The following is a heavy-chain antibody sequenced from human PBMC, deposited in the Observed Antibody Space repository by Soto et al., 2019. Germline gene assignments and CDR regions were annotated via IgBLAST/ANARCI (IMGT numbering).Heavy chain of an antibody. J-gene: IGHJ6*02. D-gene: IGHD6-19*01. V-gene: IGHV1-24*01. CDR1: GYTLTELS. CDR3: ATDSESSGWLGRGYYYYGMDV. CDR2: FDPEDGET. Sequence: GASVKVSCKVSGYTLTELSMHWVGQAPGKGLEWMGGFDPEDGETIYAQKFKGRVTMTEDTSTDTAYMELSSLRSEDTAVYYCATDSESSGWLGRGYYYYGMDVWG.